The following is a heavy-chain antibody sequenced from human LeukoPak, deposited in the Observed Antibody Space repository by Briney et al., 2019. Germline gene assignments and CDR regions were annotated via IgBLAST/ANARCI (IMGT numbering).Heavy chain of an antibody. CDR3: ARDPPDYYDSSGDSDY. J-gene: IGHJ4*02. CDR1: GFTFSSYS. CDR2: ISSSSSYI. D-gene: IGHD3-22*01. Sequence: PGGSLRLSCAASGFTFSSYSMNWVRQAPGKGLEWVSSISSSSSYIYYADSVKGRFTISRDNAKNSLYLQMNSLRAEDTAVYYCARDPPDYYDSSGDSDYWGQGILVTVSS. V-gene: IGHV3-21*01.